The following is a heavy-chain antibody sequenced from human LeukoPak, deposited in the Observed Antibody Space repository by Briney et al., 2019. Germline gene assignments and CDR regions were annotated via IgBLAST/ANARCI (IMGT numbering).Heavy chain of an antibody. Sequence: SVKVSCKASGGTFSSYAISWVRQAPGQGLEWMGRIIPILGIANYAQKFQGRVTITADKSTSTAYMELSSLRSEDTAVYYCARGELDYGGNLGMNVWGQGTTVTVSS. J-gene: IGHJ6*02. D-gene: IGHD4-23*01. CDR2: IIPILGIA. CDR1: GGTFSSYA. V-gene: IGHV1-69*04. CDR3: ARGELDYGGNLGMNV.